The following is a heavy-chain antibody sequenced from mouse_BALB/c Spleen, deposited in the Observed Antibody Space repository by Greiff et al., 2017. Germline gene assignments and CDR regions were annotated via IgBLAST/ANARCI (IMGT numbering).Heavy chain of an antibody. CDR2: IWAGGST. Sequence: VHLVESGPGLVAPSQSLSITCTVSGFSLTSYGVHWVRQPPGKGLEWLGVIWAGGSTNYNSALMSRLSISKDNSKSQVFLKMNSLQTDDTAMYYCARDKVRGYWYFDVWGEGTTVTVAS. CDR1: GFSLTSYG. D-gene: IGHD2-14*01. CDR3: ARDKVRGYWYFDV. V-gene: IGHV2-9*02. J-gene: IGHJ1*01.